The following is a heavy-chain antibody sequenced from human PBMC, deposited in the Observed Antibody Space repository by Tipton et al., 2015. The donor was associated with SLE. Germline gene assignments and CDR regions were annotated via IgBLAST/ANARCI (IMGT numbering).Heavy chain of an antibody. J-gene: IGHJ4*02. CDR2: INHSGST. V-gene: IGHV4-39*07. Sequence: TLSLTCTVSGGSISSSSYYWSWIRQPPGKGLEWIGEINHSGSTNYNPSLKSRVTISVDTSKNQFSLKLSSVTAADTAVYYCARGPLRVSIAADLDYWGQGTLVTVSS. CDR1: GGSISSSSYY. CDR3: ARGPLRVSIAADLDY. D-gene: IGHD6-13*01.